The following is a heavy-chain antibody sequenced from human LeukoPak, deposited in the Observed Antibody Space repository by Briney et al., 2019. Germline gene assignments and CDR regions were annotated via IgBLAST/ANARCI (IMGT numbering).Heavy chain of an antibody. V-gene: IGHV3-23*01. J-gene: IGHJ4*02. CDR1: GLTFSIYA. CDR3: AKVYHYGSGSLFVY. CDR2: ISSSGGST. D-gene: IGHD3-10*01. Sequence: PGGSLRLSCAASGLTFSIYAMSWVRHAPGRGLEWVSAISSSGGSTYYADSVKGRLTISRDNSNNTLYLQMNSLRAKDTAIYYCAKVYHYGSGSLFVYWGQGTLVTVSS.